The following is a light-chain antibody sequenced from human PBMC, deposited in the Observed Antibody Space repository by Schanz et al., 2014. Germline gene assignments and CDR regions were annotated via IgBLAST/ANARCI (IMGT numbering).Light chain of an antibody. CDR2: DAS. CDR1: QGISSA. V-gene: IGKV1-13*02. J-gene: IGKJ3*01. CDR3: QQYSSYSGFT. Sequence: AIQLTQSPSSLSASVGDRVTITCRASQGISSALAWYQQKPGKALKLLIYDASTLESGVPSRFSGSGSGTDFTLTISSLQPDDYATYYCQQYSSYSGFTFGPGTKVDFK.